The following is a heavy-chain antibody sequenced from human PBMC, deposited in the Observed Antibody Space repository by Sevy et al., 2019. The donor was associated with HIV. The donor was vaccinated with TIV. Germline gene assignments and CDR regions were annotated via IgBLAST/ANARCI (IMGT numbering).Heavy chain of an antibody. Sequence: SESLSLTCTVSGGSFSSSSYYWNWIRQPAGRGLEWIGRIYTSGSTNYNPSLKSRVTMSVDTSKNQFSLKLSSVTAADTAVYYCAGRIAVAAFDYWGQGNLVTISS. V-gene: IGHV4-61*02. CDR1: GGSFSSSSYY. CDR3: AGRIAVAAFDY. J-gene: IGHJ4*02. D-gene: IGHD6-19*01. CDR2: IYTSGST.